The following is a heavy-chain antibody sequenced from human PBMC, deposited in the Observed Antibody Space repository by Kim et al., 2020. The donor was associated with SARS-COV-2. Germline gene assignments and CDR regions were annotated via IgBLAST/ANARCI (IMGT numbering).Heavy chain of an antibody. V-gene: IGHV4-38-2*02. CDR2: IYHSGST. D-gene: IGHD3-16*01. Sequence: SETLSLTCTVSGYSISSGYYWGWIRQPPGKGLEWIGSIYHSGSTYYNPSLKSRVTISVDTSKNQFSLKLSSVTAADTAVYYCARAGDLRPFDYWGQGTLVTVSS. J-gene: IGHJ4*02. CDR1: GYSISSGYY. CDR3: ARAGDLRPFDY.